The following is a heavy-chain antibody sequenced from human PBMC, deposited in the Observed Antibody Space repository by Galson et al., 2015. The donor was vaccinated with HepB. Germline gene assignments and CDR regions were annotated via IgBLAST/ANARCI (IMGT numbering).Heavy chain of an antibody. Sequence: VSCKASGYTFPDYVVNWVRQAPGQGLEWMGWMNTNTGKPTYAPGFAGRFVFSLDTSVTTAYLQISSLETDDTAVYYCASSPLRFLDWLPYYDYYYMDVWGEGTTVTVSS. CDR3: ASSPLRFLDWLPYYDYYYMDV. CDR2: MNTNTGKP. J-gene: IGHJ6*03. D-gene: IGHD3-3*01. V-gene: IGHV7-4-1*02. CDR1: GYTFPDYV.